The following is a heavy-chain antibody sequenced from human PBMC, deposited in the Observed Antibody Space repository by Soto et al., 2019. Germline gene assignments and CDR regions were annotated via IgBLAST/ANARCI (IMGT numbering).Heavy chain of an antibody. CDR2: IFYSGST. D-gene: IGHD4-17*01. J-gene: IGHJ4*01. V-gene: IGHV4-59*01. CDR1: GASIGSSY. Sequence: SETLSLTCTVSGASIGSSYWSWIRQPPGKGLEWMGYIFYSGSTNYSPSLNSRVSITVDTSKNQLSLNLSSVTAADTAVYYCARVSTVTEFDYWGHGMLVTVSS. CDR3: ARVSTVTEFDY.